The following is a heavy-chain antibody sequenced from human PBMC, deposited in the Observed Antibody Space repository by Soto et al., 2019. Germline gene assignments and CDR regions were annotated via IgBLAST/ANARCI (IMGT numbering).Heavy chain of an antibody. CDR3: ARDSGSYSYIDY. CDR2: IWYDGSNK. CDR1: GFTFSSYG. V-gene: IGHV3-33*01. Sequence: GGSLRLSCAASGFTFSSYGMHWVRQAPGKGLEWVAVIWYDGSNKYYADSVKGRFTISRDNSKNTLYLQMNSLRAEDTAVYYCARDSGSYSYIDYWGQGTLVTVSS. D-gene: IGHD1-26*01. J-gene: IGHJ4*02.